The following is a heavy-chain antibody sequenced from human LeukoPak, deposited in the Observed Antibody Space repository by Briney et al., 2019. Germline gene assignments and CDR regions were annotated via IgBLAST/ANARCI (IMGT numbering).Heavy chain of an antibody. CDR2: IYYSGST. V-gene: IGHV4-39*01. Sequence: SETLSLTCSVSGGSISGSSYYWGWIRQPPGKGLEWIGSIYYSGSTYYSASLKSRITISMDTSKNQFSLNLSSVTAADTAVYYCARGSYDVLTGYSTLGEYWGQGTLVTVSS. D-gene: IGHD3-9*01. CDR3: ARGSYDVLTGYSTLGEY. CDR1: GGSISGSSYY. J-gene: IGHJ4*02.